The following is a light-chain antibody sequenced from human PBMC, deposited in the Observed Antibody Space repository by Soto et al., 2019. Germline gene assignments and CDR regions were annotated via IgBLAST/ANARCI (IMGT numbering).Light chain of an antibody. V-gene: IGLV1-44*01. CDR3: AAWDDNLSGLYV. Sequence: ALTQPPSASGTPGQRVTISCSRSSSNIGSSTVNWYQQLPGTAPKLLIYSNNQRPSGVPDRFSGSKSGTSASLAISGLQSEDEADYYCAAWDDNLSGLYVFGAGPKVTVL. CDR1: SSNIGSST. J-gene: IGLJ1*01. CDR2: SNN.